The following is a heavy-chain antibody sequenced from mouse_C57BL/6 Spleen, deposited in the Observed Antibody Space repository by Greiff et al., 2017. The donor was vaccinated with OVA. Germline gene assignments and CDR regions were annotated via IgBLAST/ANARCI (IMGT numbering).Heavy chain of an antibody. CDR2: IHPNSGST. V-gene: IGHV1-64*01. CDR3: ARRGYYDYDWFAY. Sequence: VQLQQSGAELVKPGASVQLSCKASGYTFTSYWMHWVKQRPGQGLEWIGMIHPNSGSTNYNEKFKSKATLTVDKSSSTAYMQLSSLTSEDSAVYYCARRGYYDYDWFAYWGQGTLVTVSA. CDR1: GYTFTSYW. D-gene: IGHD2-4*01. J-gene: IGHJ3*01.